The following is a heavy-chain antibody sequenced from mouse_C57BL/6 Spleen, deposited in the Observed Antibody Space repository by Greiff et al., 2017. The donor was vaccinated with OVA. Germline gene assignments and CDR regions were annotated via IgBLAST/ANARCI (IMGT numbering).Heavy chain of an antibody. CDR2: IYPGSGST. D-gene: IGHD2-3*01. J-gene: IGHJ3*01. CDR3: ARGGIYDGYYAWFAY. V-gene: IGHV1-55*01. CDR1: GYTFTSYW. Sequence: QVQLQQPGAELVKPGASVKMSCKASGYTFTSYWITWVKQRPGQGLEWIGDIYPGSGSTNYNEKFKSKATLTVDTSSSTAYMQLSSLTSEDSAVYYCARGGIYDGYYAWFAYWGQGTLVTVSA.